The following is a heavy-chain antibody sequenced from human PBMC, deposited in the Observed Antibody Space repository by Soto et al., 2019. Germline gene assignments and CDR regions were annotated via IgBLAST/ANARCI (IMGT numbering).Heavy chain of an antibody. V-gene: IGHV1-69*12. CDR1: GGTFSSYA. J-gene: IGHJ6*02. D-gene: IGHD4-17*01. CDR3: ARGGYGDYGAYYYYGMDV. CDR2: IIPIFGTA. Sequence: QVQLVQSGAEVKKPGSSVKVSCKASGGTFSSYAISWVRQAPGQGLEWMGGIIPIFGTANYAQKFQGRVTITEDEATSTAYMELSSLRSEDTAVYYCARGGYGDYGAYYYYGMDVWGQGTTVTVSS.